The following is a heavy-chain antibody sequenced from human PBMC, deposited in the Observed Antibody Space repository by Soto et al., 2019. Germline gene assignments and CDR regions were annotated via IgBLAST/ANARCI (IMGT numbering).Heavy chain of an antibody. D-gene: IGHD5-18*01. CDR2: ISGSGGST. J-gene: IGHJ5*02. CDR1: GFTFSNFA. V-gene: IGHV3-23*01. CDR3: AKAPHTSVAHNWFDP. Sequence: GGSLRLSCAASGFTFSNFAMNWLRRAPGKGLEWVSTISGSGGSTFYADSLKGRFTISRDNSKNTLSLQMNSLRAEDTAVYYCAKAPHTSVAHNWFDPWGQGTLVTVSS.